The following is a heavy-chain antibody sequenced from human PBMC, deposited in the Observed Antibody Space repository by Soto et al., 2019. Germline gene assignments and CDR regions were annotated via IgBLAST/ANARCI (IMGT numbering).Heavy chain of an antibody. Sequence: PSETLSLTCTVSGGSISSYYWSWIRQPPGKGLEWIGYIYYSGSTNYNPSLKSRVTISVDTSKNQFSLKLSSVTAADTAVYYCARQAQRYKFDYWGQGTLVTVSS. CDR1: GGSISSYY. CDR3: ARQAQRYKFDY. CDR2: IYYSGST. D-gene: IGHD5-18*01. V-gene: IGHV4-59*08. J-gene: IGHJ4*02.